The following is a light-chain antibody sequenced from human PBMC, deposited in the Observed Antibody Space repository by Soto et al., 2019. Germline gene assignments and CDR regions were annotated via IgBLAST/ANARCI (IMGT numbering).Light chain of an antibody. CDR1: SSNIGSNY. CDR3: TSYATGSAYV. J-gene: IGLJ1*01. CDR2: DVS. Sequence: QSVLTQPPSASGTPGQRVTISCSGSSSNIGSNYVYWYQQPPGKAPKLLIYDVSNRPSGGSTRFSGSKSGNTASLTISGLQAVDEADYYCTSYATGSAYVFGPGTKVTVL. V-gene: IGLV2-14*01.